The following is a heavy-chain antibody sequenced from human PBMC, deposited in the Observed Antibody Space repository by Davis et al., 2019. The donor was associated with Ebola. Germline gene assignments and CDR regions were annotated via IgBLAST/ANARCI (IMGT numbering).Heavy chain of an antibody. CDR2: IYPTDSDT. V-gene: IGHV5-51*01. J-gene: IGHJ3*02. D-gene: IGHD1-1*01. CDR3: ARQRELTAFDI. CDR1: GYSFTNYW. Sequence: GESLKISCKGSGYSFTNYWIAWVRQMPGKGLEWMGIIYPTDSDTRYSPSFQGQVTISADKSVGAAYLQWNSLKASDTAIYYCARQRELTAFDIWGQGTVVTVSS.